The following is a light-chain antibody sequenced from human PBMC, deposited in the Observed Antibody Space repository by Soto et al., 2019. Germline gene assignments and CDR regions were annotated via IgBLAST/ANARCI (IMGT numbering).Light chain of an antibody. J-gene: IGLJ1*01. CDR2: DDS. V-gene: IGLV3-21*02. CDR3: LVWDRNTDHYV. Sequence: SYELTQPPSVSVAPGQTARITCGGNNIGSKNVHWYQQTPGQAPVMVVYDDSDRPSGIPERFSGSNSGKTATLTISRVEAGDEADYYCLVWDRNTDHYVFGTGTKLTVL. CDR1: NIGSKN.